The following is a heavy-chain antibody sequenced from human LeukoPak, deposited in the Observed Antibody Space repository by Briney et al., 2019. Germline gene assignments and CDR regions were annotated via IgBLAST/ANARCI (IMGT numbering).Heavy chain of an antibody. J-gene: IGHJ6*02. D-gene: IGHD1-26*01. CDR2: IIPIFGTA. V-gene: IGHV1-69*13. CDR3: ARFGYGGYNYYYGMDV. CDR1: GGTFSSYA. Sequence: ASVKVSCKASGGTFSSYAISWVRQAPGQGLEWMGGIIPIFGTANYAQEFQGRVTITADESTSTAYMELSSLRSEDTAVYYCARFGYGGYNYYYGMDVWGQGTTVTVSS.